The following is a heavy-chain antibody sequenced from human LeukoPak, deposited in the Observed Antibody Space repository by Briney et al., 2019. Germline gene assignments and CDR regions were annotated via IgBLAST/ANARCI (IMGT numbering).Heavy chain of an antibody. CDR3: ARQQQVAIDY. CDR1: GYTFTDYY. Sequence: GASVKVSCKASGYTFTDYYMHWVRQAPGQGLEWIGWINPDSGDTNYAQKFQARVTMTRDTSISTAYMELSRLRSDDTAVYYCARQQQVAIDYWGQGTLVTVSS. J-gene: IGHJ4*02. CDR2: INPDSGDT. D-gene: IGHD6-13*01. V-gene: IGHV1-2*02.